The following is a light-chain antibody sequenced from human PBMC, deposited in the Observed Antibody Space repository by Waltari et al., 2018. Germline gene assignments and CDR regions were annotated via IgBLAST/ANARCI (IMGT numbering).Light chain of an antibody. CDR2: DAT. Sequence: EVVLTQSPATLSLSPGDTATLSCRASQGVSMYLAWYQHRPGQGPRLLISDATNRATGIPARFGGSGSGTDFTLTISSLDTEDFAVYFCQQRSNWPMTFGGGTKVEIK. V-gene: IGKV3-11*01. CDR3: QQRSNWPMT. CDR1: QGVSMY. J-gene: IGKJ4*01.